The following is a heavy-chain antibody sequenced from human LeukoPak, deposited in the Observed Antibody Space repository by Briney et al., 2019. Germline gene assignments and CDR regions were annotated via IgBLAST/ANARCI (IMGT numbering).Heavy chain of an antibody. J-gene: IGHJ4*02. CDR2: IKQDGSEK. D-gene: IGHD6-6*01. Sequence: GGSLRLSCAASGFTFSSYWMSCVRQAPGKGLEGVANIKQDGSEKHYVDSVKGRFTISRDNAKKSLFLHMNSLRVEDTAVYYCARGSEYTSSTNYYFDYWGQGTLVTVSS. V-gene: IGHV3-7*01. CDR1: GFTFSSYW. CDR3: ARGSEYTSSTNYYFDY.